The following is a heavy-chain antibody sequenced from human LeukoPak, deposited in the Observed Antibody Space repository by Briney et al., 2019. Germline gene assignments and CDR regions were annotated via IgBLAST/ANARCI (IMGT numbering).Heavy chain of an antibody. CDR3: ASLYYMDV. CDR2: TNHSGST. CDR1: GGSFSGYY. V-gene: IGHV4-34*01. Sequence: SETLSLTCAVYGGSFSGYYWSWIRQPPGKGLEWIGETNHSGSTNYNPSLKSRVTISVDTSKNQFSLKLSSVTAADTAVYYCASLYYMDVWGKGTTVTVSS. J-gene: IGHJ6*03.